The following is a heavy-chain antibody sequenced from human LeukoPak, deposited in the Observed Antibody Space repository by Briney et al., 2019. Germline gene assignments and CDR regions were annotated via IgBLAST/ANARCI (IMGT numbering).Heavy chain of an antibody. Sequence: GGSLRLSCAASGFTFSHYGMTWVRQAPGKGLECVSTISISGGSTYYVDSVKGRFTVSRDNSKNTLYLQMNSLRAEETAIYYCAKDIAVSGTWGYFDNWGQGTLVTVSS. V-gene: IGHV3-23*01. CDR1: GFTFSHYG. CDR2: ISISGGST. D-gene: IGHD6-19*01. CDR3: AKDIAVSGTWGYFDN. J-gene: IGHJ4*02.